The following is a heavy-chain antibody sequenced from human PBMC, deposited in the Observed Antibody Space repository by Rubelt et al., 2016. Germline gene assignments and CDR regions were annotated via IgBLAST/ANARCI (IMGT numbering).Heavy chain of an antibody. J-gene: IGHJ4*02. Sequence: QVQLVQSGAEVKKPGASVKVSCKASGSTFTSYLMVWVRQAPGQGLEWLGTINPNGGNTNYAQNSQGRVSMTRDTSTSTVYMELSSLRSEDTAVYYCAREIIAAAGFDYWGQGTLVTVSS. CDR3: AREIIAAAGFDY. CDR1: GSTFTSYL. CDR2: INPNGGNT. D-gene: IGHD6-25*01. V-gene: IGHV1-46*01.